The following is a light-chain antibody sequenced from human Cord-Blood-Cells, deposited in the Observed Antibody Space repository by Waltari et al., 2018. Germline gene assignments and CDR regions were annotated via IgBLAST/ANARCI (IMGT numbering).Light chain of an antibody. J-gene: IGLJ1*01. V-gene: IGLV2-14*01. Sequence: QPALTQPACVFGSAGQSITISRSGTSSDDGGYNNVSWYQQHPGKAPKLMIYEVSNRPSGVSNRFSGSKSGNTASLTISGLQAEDEADYYCSSYTSSSTLHYVFGTGTKVTVL. CDR1: SSDDGGYNN. CDR3: SSYTSSSTLHYV. CDR2: EVS.